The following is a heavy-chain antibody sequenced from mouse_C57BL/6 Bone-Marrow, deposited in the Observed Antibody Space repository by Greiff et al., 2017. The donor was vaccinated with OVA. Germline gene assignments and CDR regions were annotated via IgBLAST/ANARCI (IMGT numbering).Heavy chain of an antibody. CDR3: ARSHYYGSPSFAY. J-gene: IGHJ3*01. CDR2: IRNKANGYTT. D-gene: IGHD1-1*01. V-gene: IGHV7-3*01. CDR1: GFTFTDYY. Sequence: DVMLVESGGGLVQPGGSLSLSCAASGFTFTDYYMSWVRQPPGKALEWLGFIRNKANGYTTAYSASVKGRFTISSDNSQLILHLQMNALRAEYSAASYGARSHYYGSPSFAYWGQGTLVTVSA.